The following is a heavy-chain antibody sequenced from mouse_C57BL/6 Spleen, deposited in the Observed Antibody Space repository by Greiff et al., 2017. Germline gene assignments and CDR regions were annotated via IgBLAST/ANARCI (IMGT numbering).Heavy chain of an antibody. CDR2: IYPRDGST. Sequence: VQVVESGPELVKPGASVKLSCKASGYTFTSYDINWVKQRPGQGLEWIGWIYPRDGSTKYNEKFKGKATLTVDTSSSTAYMELHSLTSEDSAVYFCARYPLDYDCDCWFAYWGQGTLVTVSA. V-gene: IGHV1-85*01. CDR1: GYTFTSYD. D-gene: IGHD2-4*01. J-gene: IGHJ3*01. CDR3: ARYPLDYDCDCWFAY.